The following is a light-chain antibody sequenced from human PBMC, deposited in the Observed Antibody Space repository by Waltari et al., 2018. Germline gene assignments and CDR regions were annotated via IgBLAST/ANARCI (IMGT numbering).Light chain of an antibody. CDR3: MIYYSSAWV. J-gene: IGLJ3*02. CDR2: YRSDSDR. V-gene: IGLV5-45*02. Sequence: QAVLTQPSSLSASPGASASLTCTLRSGINVVTYRIYWYQQKPGSPPHYLLRYRSDSDRHQGPGGPSRFSGSNDASANAGILLISGLQSEDEADYYCMIYYSSAWVFGGGTKLTVL. CDR1: SGINVVTYR.